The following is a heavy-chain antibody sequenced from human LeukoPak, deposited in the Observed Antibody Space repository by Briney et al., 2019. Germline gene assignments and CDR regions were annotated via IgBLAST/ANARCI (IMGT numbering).Heavy chain of an antibody. CDR2: LKTDGSRT. Sequence: GGSLGLSCAASGFTFNQYWMHWVRQAPGAGLEWVSRLKTDGSRTNCADSVKGRFTISRDNARNTVYLQMNSLRAEDTAVYYCSRDHPGSNSLDYWGQGTLVTVSS. CDR1: GFTFNQYW. D-gene: IGHD4-11*01. CDR3: SRDHPGSNSLDY. J-gene: IGHJ4*02. V-gene: IGHV3-74*01.